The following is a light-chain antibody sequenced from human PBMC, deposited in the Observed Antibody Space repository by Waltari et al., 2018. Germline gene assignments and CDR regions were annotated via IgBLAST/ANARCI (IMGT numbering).Light chain of an antibody. J-gene: IGLJ3*02. V-gene: IGLV1-44*01. CDR2: TND. CDR1: RSNIGSNT. CDR3: ATWDDRLNGAV. Sequence: QSILTQPPSASGAPGQRVTISCSGSRSNIGSNTVNWYQQFPGTVPKLVISTNDQRPSGVPDRVAGSKSGTSASLAISGLQSEDEADYYCATWDDRLNGAVFGGGTKLTV.